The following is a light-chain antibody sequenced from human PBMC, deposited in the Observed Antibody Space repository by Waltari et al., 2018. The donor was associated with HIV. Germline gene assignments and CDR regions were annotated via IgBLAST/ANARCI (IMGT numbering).Light chain of an antibody. CDR3: SSYTTGSTWV. Sequence: QSALTQPPSVSGSIGQSVTISCTGTSSDIGAYNRLSWYQQSPGTAPKLRIYEVTQRPSGVLVRVSASKSGNAASLTISGLPGDEVADYYCSSYTTGSTWVFGGGAKCTVL. CDR2: EVT. V-gene: IGLV2-18*02. CDR1: SSDIGAYNR. J-gene: IGLJ3*02.